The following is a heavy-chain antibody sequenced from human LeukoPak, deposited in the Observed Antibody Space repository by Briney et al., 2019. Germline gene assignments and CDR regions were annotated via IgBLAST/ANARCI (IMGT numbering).Heavy chain of an antibody. CDR3: ARGDAFSGDH. CDR1: GFTFSNFW. J-gene: IGHJ4*02. Sequence: GRSLRLSCAVSGFTFSNFWMSWVRQAPGRGLEWVANIHPEGNEKYHVESVKGRFTISRDNAKNSLFLQMNRLRVEDTAVYYCARGDAFSGDHWGQGTLVTVSS. CDR2: IHPEGNEK. V-gene: IGHV3-7*04.